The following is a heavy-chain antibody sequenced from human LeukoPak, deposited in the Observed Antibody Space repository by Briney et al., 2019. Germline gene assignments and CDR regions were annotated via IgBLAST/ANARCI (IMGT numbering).Heavy chain of an antibody. J-gene: IGHJ4*02. CDR3: ARHRGDYLLSFDY. V-gene: IGHV5-51*01. CDR1: GYRFTSYW. D-gene: IGHD4-17*01. CDR2: IYPGDSDT. Sequence: GESLKISCQGSGYRFTSYWIGWVRQMPGKGLEWMGIIYPGDSDTRYSPSFQGQVTISADKSISTAYLQWSSLKASDTAMYYCARHRGDYLLSFDYWGQGTLVTVSS.